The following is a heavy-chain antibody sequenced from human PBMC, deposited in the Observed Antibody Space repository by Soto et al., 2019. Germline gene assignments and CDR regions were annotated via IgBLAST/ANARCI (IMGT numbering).Heavy chain of an antibody. Sequence: PGGSLRLSCASSGFTFSSYSMNWVRQAPGKGLEWVSYISSSSSTIYYADSVKGRFTISRDNAKNSLYLQMNSLRAEDTAVYYCAKDTYYHDSSGYYVFDCWGQGTLVTVSS. V-gene: IGHV3-48*01. CDR1: GFTFSSYS. D-gene: IGHD3-22*01. CDR3: AKDTYYHDSSGYYVFDC. CDR2: ISSSSSTI. J-gene: IGHJ4*02.